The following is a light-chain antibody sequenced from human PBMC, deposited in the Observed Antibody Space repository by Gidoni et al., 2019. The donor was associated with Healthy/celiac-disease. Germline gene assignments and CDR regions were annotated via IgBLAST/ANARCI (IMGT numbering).Light chain of an antibody. J-gene: IGKJ4*01. CDR2: GAS. CDR3: QQYNTWPLLT. Sequence: EIVMTQSPATLSVSPGERATLSCRASQSVSSNLAWYQQKPGQAPRLLIYGASTRATGIPARFNGSGSGTEFTLTISSLQSEDFAVYYCQQYNTWPLLTFGGGTKVEIK. V-gene: IGKV3-15*01. CDR1: QSVSSN.